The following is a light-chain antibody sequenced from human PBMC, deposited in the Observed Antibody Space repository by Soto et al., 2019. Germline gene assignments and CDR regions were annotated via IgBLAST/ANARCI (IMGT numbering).Light chain of an antibody. Sequence: EIVLTQSQATLSLSPGERATLSCRASQSVSSYLAWYQQKPGQAPRLLIYDASNRATGIPARFSGSGSGTDFTLTISSLEPEDFAVYYCQQRSNWSFGAGTKVEIK. CDR1: QSVSSY. CDR3: QQRSNWS. J-gene: IGKJ4*01. CDR2: DAS. V-gene: IGKV3-11*01.